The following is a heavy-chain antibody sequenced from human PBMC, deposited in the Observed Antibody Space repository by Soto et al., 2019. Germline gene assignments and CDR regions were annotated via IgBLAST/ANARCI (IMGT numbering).Heavy chain of an antibody. Sequence: QVQLVQSGAEVKKPGASVKVSCKASGYTFTSYAMHWVRQAPGQRLEWMGWINAGNGNTKYSQKFQGRVTITRDTSASTAYMELSSLRSEDTAVYYCARFSPPSLYCSSTRCYMGFDPWGQGTLVTVSS. D-gene: IGHD2-2*02. V-gene: IGHV1-3*01. J-gene: IGHJ5*02. CDR2: INAGNGNT. CDR3: ARFSPPSLYCSSTRCYMGFDP. CDR1: GYTFTSYA.